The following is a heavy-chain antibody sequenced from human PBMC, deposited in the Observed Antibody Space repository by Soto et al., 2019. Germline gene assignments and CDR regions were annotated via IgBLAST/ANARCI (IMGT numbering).Heavy chain of an antibody. Sequence: SETLSLTCTVSGGSITGYHYYWGWIRQAPGKGLEWVGSIYNSGGNTYYNPSLKSRVTISVDTSKNQFFLRLNSVTGTDTAVYFCAGGSSSAWIDFWGQGTLVTVSS. CDR3: AGGSSSAWIDF. J-gene: IGHJ4*02. CDR2: IYNSGGNT. CDR1: GGSITGYHYY. D-gene: IGHD6-25*01. V-gene: IGHV4-39*01.